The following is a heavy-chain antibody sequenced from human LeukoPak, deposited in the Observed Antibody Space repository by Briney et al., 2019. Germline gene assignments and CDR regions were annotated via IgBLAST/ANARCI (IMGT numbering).Heavy chain of an antibody. CDR3: ARPFKGVSHYYGSGSYFYYDY. D-gene: IGHD3-10*01. CDR1: GVSISSSNYY. J-gene: IGHJ4*02. CDR2: IYHSGTT. V-gene: IGHV4-39*01. Sequence: SETLSLTCTVSGVSISSSNYYWGWIRQPPGKGLEWIGNIYHSGTTYYSPSLQSRVTISVDTSKNQFSLKLRSVTAADTAVYYCARPFKGVSHYYGSGSYFYYDYWGQGALVTVSS.